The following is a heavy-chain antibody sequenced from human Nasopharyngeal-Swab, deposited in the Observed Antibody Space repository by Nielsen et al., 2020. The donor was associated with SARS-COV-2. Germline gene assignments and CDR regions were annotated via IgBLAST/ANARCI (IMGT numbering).Heavy chain of an antibody. D-gene: IGHD6-19*01. Sequence: GGSLRLSCAASGFTFSSYAMSWVRQAPGRGLEWVSAISGSGGSTYYADSVKGRFTISRDNPKNTLDLQMNSLRAEDTAVYYCAKDGGIAVAGWFDPWGQGTLVTVSS. V-gene: IGHV3-23*01. CDR1: GFTFSSYA. CDR2: ISGSGGST. J-gene: IGHJ5*02. CDR3: AKDGGIAVAGWFDP.